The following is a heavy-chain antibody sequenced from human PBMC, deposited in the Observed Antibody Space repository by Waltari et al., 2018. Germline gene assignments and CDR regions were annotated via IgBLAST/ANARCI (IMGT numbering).Heavy chain of an antibody. CDR2: IYSGGSST. V-gene: IGHV3-23*03. D-gene: IGHD4-17*01. CDR3: AKDSTVRGLYYFDY. CDR1: GFTFSSYA. J-gene: IGHJ4*02. Sequence: EVLLLESGGGLVQPGGSRRLSCAASGFTFSSYAMSWVRQAPGKGLEWVSVIYSGGSSTYYADSVKGRFTISRDNSKNTLYLQMNSLRAEDTAVYYCAKDSTVRGLYYFDYWGQGTLVTVSS.